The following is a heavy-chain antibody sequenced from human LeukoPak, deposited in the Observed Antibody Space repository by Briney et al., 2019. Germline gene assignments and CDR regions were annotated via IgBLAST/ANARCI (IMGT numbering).Heavy chain of an antibody. D-gene: IGHD3-9*01. CDR2: ISAYNGNT. V-gene: IGHV1-18*01. CDR3: ARDSPPDVLRYFDWLSLGKYYFDN. J-gene: IGHJ4*02. Sequence: ASVKVSCKASGYTFTSYGISWVRQAPGQGLEWMGWISAYNGNTNYALKLQGRVTMTTDTSTSTAYMELRSLRSDDTAVYYCARDSPPDVLRYFDWLSLGKYYFDNWGQGTLVTVSS. CDR1: GYTFTSYG.